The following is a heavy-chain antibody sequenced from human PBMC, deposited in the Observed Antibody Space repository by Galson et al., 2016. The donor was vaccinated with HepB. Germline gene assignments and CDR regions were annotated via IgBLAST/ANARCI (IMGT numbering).Heavy chain of an antibody. CDR2: ISADNGNT. CDR3: ARGTPYGDRDC. Sequence: SCKASGFIFTTYGISWVRQAPGQGLEWMGWISADNGNTNYAQKLQGRVTMTTDTSTSTAYVELRSLRSDDTAVYYCARGTPYGDRDCWGQGTLVTVSS. J-gene: IGHJ4*02. V-gene: IGHV1-18*04. D-gene: IGHD4-17*01. CDR1: GFIFTTYG.